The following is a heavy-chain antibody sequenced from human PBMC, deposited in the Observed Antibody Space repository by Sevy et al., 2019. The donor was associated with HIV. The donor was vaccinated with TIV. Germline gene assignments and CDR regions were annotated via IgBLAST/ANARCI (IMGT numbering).Heavy chain of an antibody. CDR1: GFTVSSNY. CDR2: IYSGGST. V-gene: IGHV3-53*01. Sequence: GGSLRLSCAASGFTVSSNYMSWVRQAPGKGLEWVSVIYSGGSTYYADSVKGRFTISRDNSKNTLYLQMNSLRAEDTAVYYCARGGFGGQLVRLLRAGYFDYWGQGTLVTVSS. J-gene: IGHJ4*02. D-gene: IGHD6-13*01. CDR3: ARGGFGGQLVRLLRAGYFDY.